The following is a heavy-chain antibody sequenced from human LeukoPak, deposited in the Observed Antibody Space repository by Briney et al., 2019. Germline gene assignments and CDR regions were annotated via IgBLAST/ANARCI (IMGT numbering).Heavy chain of an antibody. J-gene: IGHJ4*02. Sequence: GGSLRLSCAAPGFMFHDYAIHWVRQAPGKGLEWVSLISGDGGSTFYADSVKGRFTISRDNSKNPLYLQMNSLRSDDTALYYCARESESSGWYDYWGQGTLVTVSS. CDR3: ARESESSGWYDY. D-gene: IGHD6-19*01. CDR2: ISGDGGST. V-gene: IGHV3-43*02. CDR1: GFMFHDYA.